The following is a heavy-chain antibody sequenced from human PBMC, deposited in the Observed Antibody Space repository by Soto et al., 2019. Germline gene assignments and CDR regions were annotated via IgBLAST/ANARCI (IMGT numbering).Heavy chain of an antibody. CDR2: IYYSGST. CDR1: GGSIRRCGYY. Sequence: TLSLNCTVSGGSIRRCGYYWSWSRQNPRKGLEWIGYIYYSGSTYYNPSLKSRVTISVDTSKNQFSLKLSSVTAADTAVYYCARDPTYRDYVWGSYRSGALDIWGQGTMVTVSS. CDR3: ARDPTYRDYVWGSYRSGALDI. D-gene: IGHD3-16*02. J-gene: IGHJ3*02. V-gene: IGHV4-31*03.